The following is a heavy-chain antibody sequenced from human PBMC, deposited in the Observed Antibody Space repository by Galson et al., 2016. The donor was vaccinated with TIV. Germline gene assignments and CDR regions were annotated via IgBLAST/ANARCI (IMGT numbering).Heavy chain of an antibody. J-gene: IGHJ4*02. V-gene: IGHV3-30*18. D-gene: IGHD3-16*01. CDR3: AKDIQKITFALDY. Sequence: SLRLSCAASGFTFSSHDMYWVRQAPGKGLEWVAFISHDGSKKYYADSVKGRSTISRDNSKNTLSVQMNSLRVEDTAVYYCAKDIQKITFALDYWGQGTLVTVYS. CDR1: GFTFSSHD. CDR2: ISHDGSKK.